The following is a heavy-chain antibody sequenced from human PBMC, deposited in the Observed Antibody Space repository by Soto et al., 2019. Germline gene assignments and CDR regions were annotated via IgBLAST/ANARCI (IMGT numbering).Heavy chain of an antibody. D-gene: IGHD2-2*02. CDR3: ARATRQYCSSTSCYTGRYYYYYGMDV. J-gene: IGHJ6*02. CDR1: GGSFSGYY. Sequence: SETLSLTCAVYGGSFSGYYWSWIRQPPGKGLEWIGEINHSGSTNYNPSLKSRVTISVDTSKNQFSLKLSSVTAADTAVYYCARATRQYCSSTSCYTGRYYYYYGMDVWGQGTTVTVSS. V-gene: IGHV4-34*01. CDR2: INHSGST.